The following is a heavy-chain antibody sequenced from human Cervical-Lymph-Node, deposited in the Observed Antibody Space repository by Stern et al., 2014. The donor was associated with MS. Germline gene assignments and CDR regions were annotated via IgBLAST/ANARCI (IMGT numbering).Heavy chain of an antibody. V-gene: IGHV3-21*01. J-gene: IGHJ3*02. CDR2: ISSSSSYI. CDR1: GFTFSSYS. D-gene: IGHD3-22*01. Sequence: EMQLVESGGGLVKPGGSLRLSCAASGFTFSSYSMNWVRQAPGKGLEWVSYISSSSSYIYYADSVKGRFTISRDNAKNSLYLQMNSLRAEDTAVYYCARDQGGKYYDSSGYYSDAFDIWGQGTMVTVSS. CDR3: ARDQGGKYYDSSGYYSDAFDI.